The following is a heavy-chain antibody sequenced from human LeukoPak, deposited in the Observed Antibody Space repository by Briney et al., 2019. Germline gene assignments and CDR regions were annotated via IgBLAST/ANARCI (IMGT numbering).Heavy chain of an antibody. D-gene: IGHD5-12*01. CDR3: AREPIYSGYGPDYYYYYYMDV. Sequence: SVKVSCKASGYTFTSYYMHWVRQAPGQGLEWMGRIIPIFGTANYAQKFQGRVTITTDESTSTAYMELSSLRSEDTAVYYCAREPIYSGYGPDYYYYYYMDVWGKGTTVTVSS. J-gene: IGHJ6*03. CDR2: IIPIFGTA. CDR1: GYTFTSYY. V-gene: IGHV1-69*05.